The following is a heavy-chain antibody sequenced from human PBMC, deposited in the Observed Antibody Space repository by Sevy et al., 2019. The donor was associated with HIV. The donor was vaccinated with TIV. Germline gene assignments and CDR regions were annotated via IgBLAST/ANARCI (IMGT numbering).Heavy chain of an antibody. J-gene: IGHJ4*02. CDR1: NDSVSSGTFH. CDR2: IYSSGNT. D-gene: IGHD2-15*01. CDR3: ARRRWPEAHFDY. V-gene: IGHV4-61*01. Sequence: SETLSLTCTVSNDSVSSGTFHWSWIRQPPQKGLEWIGYIYSSGNTNYNPSIKSRVTISVDTSKKQFSLRLNSVTAADTAVYYCARRRWPEAHFDYWGQGTLVTVSS.